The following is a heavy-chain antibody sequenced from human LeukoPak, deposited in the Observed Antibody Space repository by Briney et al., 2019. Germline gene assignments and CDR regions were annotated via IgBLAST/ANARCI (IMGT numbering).Heavy chain of an antibody. Sequence: PSETLSLTCTVSGGSISRYYWSWIRQPSGKRLEWMGFIYASGSSYYNPSLTSRVTMSLDTSKNQFSLKLSSVTAADTAVYYCARLPAGGPHWGYIDDWGQGTLVTVSS. J-gene: IGHJ4*02. V-gene: IGHV4-4*09. D-gene: IGHD7-27*01. CDR3: ARLPAGGPHWGYIDD. CDR1: GGSISRYY. CDR2: IYASGSS.